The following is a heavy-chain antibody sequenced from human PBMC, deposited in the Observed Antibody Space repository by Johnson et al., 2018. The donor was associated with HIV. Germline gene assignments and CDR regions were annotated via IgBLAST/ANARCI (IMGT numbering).Heavy chain of an antibody. Sequence: QVHLVESGGGVVQPGRSLRLSCAASGFTFTNYAMYWVRQAPGKGLEWVALISYDGSNKYYADSVKGRFTISRDNSKNTLYLQMNSLRAEDTAVYFCAKVHIAARWSDAFDIWGQGTMVTVSS. CDR2: ISYDGSNK. D-gene: IGHD6-6*01. V-gene: IGHV3-30-3*01. J-gene: IGHJ3*02. CDR3: AKVHIAARWSDAFDI. CDR1: GFTFTNYA.